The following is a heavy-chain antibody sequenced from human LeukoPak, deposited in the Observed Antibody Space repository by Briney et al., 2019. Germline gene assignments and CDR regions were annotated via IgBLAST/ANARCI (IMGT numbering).Heavy chain of an antibody. CDR1: GGSISSSSYY. CDR2: IYYSGST. V-gene: IGHV4-39*07. Sequence: SETLSLTCTVSGGSISSSSYYWGWIRQPPGKGLEWIGSIYYSGSTYYNPSLKSRVTISVDTSKNQFSLKLSSVTAADTAVYYCARNQENGDYDAFDIWGQGTMVTVSS. D-gene: IGHD4-17*01. CDR3: ARNQENGDYDAFDI. J-gene: IGHJ3*02.